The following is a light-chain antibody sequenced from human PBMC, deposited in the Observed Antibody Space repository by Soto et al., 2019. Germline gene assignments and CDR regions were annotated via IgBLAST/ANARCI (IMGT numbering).Light chain of an antibody. CDR2: DVR. J-gene: IGLJ2*01. Sequence: QSALTQPASVSGSPGQSITISCTGTSSHVGSYNYVSWYQQHPGQAPRLMIYDVRNRTSGVSNRFSGSKSGNTASLSISGLQAEDEADYYCSSYTRDNTWVFGGGTKLTVL. CDR1: SSHVGSYNY. CDR3: SSYTRDNTWV. V-gene: IGLV2-14*03.